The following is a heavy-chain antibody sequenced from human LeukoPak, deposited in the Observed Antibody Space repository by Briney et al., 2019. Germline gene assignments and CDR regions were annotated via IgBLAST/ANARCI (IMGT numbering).Heavy chain of an antibody. V-gene: IGHV3-30*04. CDR1: GFTFSSYA. CDR2: ISYDGSNK. Sequence: GGSLRLSCAASGFTFSSYAMHWVRQAPGKGLEWVAVISYDGSNKYYADSVKGRFTISRDNSKNTLYLQMNSLRAEDTAVYYCARDEIAYYDSSGYSPYSGQHWGQGTLVTVSS. D-gene: IGHD3-22*01. CDR3: ARDEIAYYDSSGYSPYSGQH. J-gene: IGHJ1*01.